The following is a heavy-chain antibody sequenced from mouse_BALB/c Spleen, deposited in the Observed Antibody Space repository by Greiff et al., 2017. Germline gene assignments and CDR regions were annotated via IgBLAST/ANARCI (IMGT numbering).Heavy chain of an antibody. CDR3: ARGNDYDYDEGFFAY. D-gene: IGHD2-4*01. V-gene: IGHV5-4*02. J-gene: IGHJ3*01. Sequence: DVKLVESGGGLVKPGGSLKLSCAASGFTFSDYYMYWVRQTPEKRLEWVATISDGGSYTYYPDSVKGRFTISRDNAKNNLYLQMSSLKSEDTAMYYCARGNDYDYDEGFFAYWGQGTLVTVSA. CDR2: ISDGGSYT. CDR1: GFTFSDYY.